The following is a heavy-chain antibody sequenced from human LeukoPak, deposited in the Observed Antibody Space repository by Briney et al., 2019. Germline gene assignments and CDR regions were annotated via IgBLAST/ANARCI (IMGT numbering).Heavy chain of an antibody. D-gene: IGHD3-22*01. CDR1: GGSISSSSYY. V-gene: IGHV4-39*01. CDR2: IYYSGST. CDR3: ARQTRTMIVVVIRLDAFDI. Sequence: SEILSLTCTVSGGSISSSSYYWGWIRQPPGKGLEWIGSIYYSGSTYYNPSLKSRVTISVDTSKNQFSLKLSSVTAADTAVYYCARQTRTMIVVVIRLDAFDIWGQGTMVTVSS. J-gene: IGHJ3*02.